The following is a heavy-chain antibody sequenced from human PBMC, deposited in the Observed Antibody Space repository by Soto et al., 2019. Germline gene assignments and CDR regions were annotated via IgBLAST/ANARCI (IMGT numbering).Heavy chain of an antibody. CDR2: IYSGGST. V-gene: IGHV3-66*01. CDR1: GFTVSSNY. D-gene: IGHD3-10*01. CDR3: ARAILRITMVRDPPSLYYFDY. Sequence: GGSLILSCAASGFTVSSNYMSWVRQAPGKGLEWVSVIYSGGSTYYADSVKGRFTISRDNSKNTLYLQMNSLRAEDTAVYYCARAILRITMVRDPPSLYYFDYWGQGTLVTVSS. J-gene: IGHJ4*02.